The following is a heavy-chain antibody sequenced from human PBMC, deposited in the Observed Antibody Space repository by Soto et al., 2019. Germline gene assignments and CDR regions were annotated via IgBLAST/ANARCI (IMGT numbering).Heavy chain of an antibody. J-gene: IGHJ4*02. CDR1: GGSISSGGYY. D-gene: IGHD3-22*01. CDR3: ARGGGGYYYDSSGYYLFDY. Sequence: QVQLQESGPGLVKPSQTLSLTCTVSGGSISSGGYYWSWIRQHPGKGLEWIGYIYYSGSTYYNPSLKSRVTISVDTSKNQFSLKLSSVTAADTAVYYCARGGGGYYYDSSGYYLFDYWGQGTLVTVSS. CDR2: IYYSGST. V-gene: IGHV4-31*03.